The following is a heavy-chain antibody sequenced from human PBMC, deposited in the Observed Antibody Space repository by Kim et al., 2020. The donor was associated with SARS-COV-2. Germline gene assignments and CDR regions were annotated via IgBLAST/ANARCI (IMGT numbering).Heavy chain of an antibody. D-gene: IGHD3-9*01. CDR2: IYYSGST. CDR1: GGSISSYY. CDR3: ARTRDILTGYYKLFWFDP. V-gene: IGHV4-59*01. J-gene: IGHJ5*02. Sequence: SETLSLTCTVSGGSISSYYWSWIRQPPGKGLEWIGYIYYSGSTNYNPSLKSRVTISVDTSKNQFSLKLSSVTAADTAVYYCARTRDILTGYYKLFWFDPWGQGTLVTVSS.